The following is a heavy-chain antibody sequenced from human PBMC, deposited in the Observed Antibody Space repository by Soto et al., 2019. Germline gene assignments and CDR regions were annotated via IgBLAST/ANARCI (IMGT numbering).Heavy chain of an antibody. CDR3: ARVGSSGRVDS. Sequence: EVQLVESGRGLVQPGGSLRLSCAASGFTFSNYDMHWVRQATGKGLEWVLAIIPAGDTYYPGSVKGRFTISRENAKNSLYLQMNSLSAGDTAVYYCARVGSSGRVDSWGKGTLVTVSS. V-gene: IGHV3-13*04. CDR1: GFTFSNYD. CDR2: IIPAGDT. J-gene: IGHJ4*02. D-gene: IGHD3-22*01.